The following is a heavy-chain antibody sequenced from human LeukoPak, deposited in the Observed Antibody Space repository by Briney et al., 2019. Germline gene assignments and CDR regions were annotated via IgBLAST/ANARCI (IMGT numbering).Heavy chain of an antibody. CDR3: GRVGYSSSWDERYYFDY. Sequence: PGGSLRLSCAASGFTFSSYSMNWVRQAPGKGLEWVSSISSSSSYIYYADSVKGRFTISRDNAKNSLYLQMNSLRAEDTAVYYCGRVGYSSSWDERYYFDYWGQGTLVTVSS. CDR1: GFTFSSYS. D-gene: IGHD6-13*01. J-gene: IGHJ4*02. CDR2: ISSSSSYI. V-gene: IGHV3-21*01.